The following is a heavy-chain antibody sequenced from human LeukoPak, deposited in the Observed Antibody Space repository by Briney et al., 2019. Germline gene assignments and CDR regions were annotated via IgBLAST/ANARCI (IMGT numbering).Heavy chain of an antibody. V-gene: IGHV4-34*01. CDR2: INHSGST. D-gene: IGHD2-2*01. Sequence: SETLSLTCAVYGGSFSGYYWSWIRQPPGNGLEWIGEINHSGSTNYNPSLKSRVTISVDTSKNQFSLELSSVTAADTAVYYCARGGGSTPYYFDYWGQGTLVTVSS. CDR1: GGSFSGYY. J-gene: IGHJ4*02. CDR3: ARGGGSTPYYFDY.